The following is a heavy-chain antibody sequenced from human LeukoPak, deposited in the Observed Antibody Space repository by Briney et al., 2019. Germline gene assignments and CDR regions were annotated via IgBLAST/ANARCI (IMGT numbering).Heavy chain of an antibody. Sequence: GGSLRLSCAAPGFTVRSNYLSWVRQAPGKGLEWVSVIYSIGTTYYADSVTGRFTISRDSTQNTLYPQMNSLRTEDTAVYYCLTTSFRTSSTWWYFDYWGQGTLVTVSS. CDR2: IYSIGTT. CDR3: LTTSFRTSSTWWYFDY. V-gene: IGHV3-53*01. D-gene: IGHD6-13*01. CDR1: GFTVRSNY. J-gene: IGHJ4*02.